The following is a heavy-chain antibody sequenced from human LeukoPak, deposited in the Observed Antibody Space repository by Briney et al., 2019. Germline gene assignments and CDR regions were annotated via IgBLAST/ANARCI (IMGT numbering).Heavy chain of an antibody. CDR2: IYSGGST. V-gene: IGHV3-66*01. D-gene: IGHD4-17*01. CDR3: ARDSAVTDAFDI. J-gene: IGHJ3*02. CDR1: GFTVSSNY. Sequence: GGSLRLSCAASGFTVSSNYMSWVRQAPGKGLEWVSLIYSGGSTYYADSVKGRFTISRDNSKSTLYLQMDSLRAEDTAVYYCARDSAVTDAFDIWGQGTMVTVSS.